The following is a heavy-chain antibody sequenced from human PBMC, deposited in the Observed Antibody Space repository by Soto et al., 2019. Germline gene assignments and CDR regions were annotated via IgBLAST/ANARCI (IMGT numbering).Heavy chain of an antibody. CDR1: GGSISSSSYY. CDR3: ARREGYCSGGSCYSSWFDP. Sequence: SETLSLTCTVSGGSISSSSYYWGWIRQPPGKGLEWIGSIYYSGSTYYNPSLKSRVTISVDTSKNQFSLKLSSVTAADTAVYYCARREGYCSGGSCYSSWFDPWGQGTLVTVSS. J-gene: IGHJ5*02. D-gene: IGHD2-15*01. CDR2: IYYSGST. V-gene: IGHV4-39*01.